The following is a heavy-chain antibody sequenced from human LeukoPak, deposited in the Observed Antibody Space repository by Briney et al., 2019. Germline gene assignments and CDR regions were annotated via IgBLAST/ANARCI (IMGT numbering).Heavy chain of an antibody. V-gene: IGHV3-23*01. CDR1: GFTFSSYA. CDR2: ISGSGGST. Sequence: GGSLRLSCAASGFTFSSYAMSWVRQAPGRGLEWVSAISGSGGSTYYADSVKGRFTISRDNSKNTLYLQMNSLRAEDTAVYYCAKDRTYYDFWSGLYYYYYYMDVWGKGTTVTVSS. CDR3: AKDRTYYDFWSGLYYYYYYMDV. J-gene: IGHJ6*03. D-gene: IGHD3-3*01.